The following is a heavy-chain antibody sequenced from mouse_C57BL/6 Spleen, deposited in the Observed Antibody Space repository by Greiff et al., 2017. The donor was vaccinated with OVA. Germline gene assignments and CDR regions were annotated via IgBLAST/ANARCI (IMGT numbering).Heavy chain of an antibody. J-gene: IGHJ3*01. CDR3: APITTVVPWFAY. V-gene: IGHV1-82*01. CDR1: GYAFSSSW. D-gene: IGHD1-1*01. Sequence: QVQLQQSGPELVKPGASVKISCKASGYAFSSSWMNWVKQRPGKGLEWIGRIYPGDGDTNYNGKFKGKATLTADKSSSTAYMQLSSLTSEDSAVYFCAPITTVVPWFAYWGQGTLVTVPA. CDR2: IYPGDGDT.